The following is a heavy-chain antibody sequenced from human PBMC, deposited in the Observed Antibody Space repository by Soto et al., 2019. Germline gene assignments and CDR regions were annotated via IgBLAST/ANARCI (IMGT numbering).Heavy chain of an antibody. CDR1: VNTFTNFG. CDR3: ARVIPGAEAWFDH. CDR2: ISAYTDDP. D-gene: IGHD2-2*01. J-gene: IGHJ5*02. V-gene: IGHV1-18*01. Sequence: XSVKVSCKASVNTFTNFGVTWVRQAPGQGLEWMGWISAYTDDPNYAQKFQGRVTMTIDTSTSTAYLDLRSLTSDDTAVYYCARVIPGAEAWFDHWGQGTPVTVSS.